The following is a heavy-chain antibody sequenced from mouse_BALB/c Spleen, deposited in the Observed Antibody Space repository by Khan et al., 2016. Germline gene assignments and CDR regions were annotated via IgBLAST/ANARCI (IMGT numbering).Heavy chain of an antibody. CDR3: ARSMAWYFDV. Sequence: EVQLQESGPGLVKPSQSLSLTCTVTGYSITSDYAWNWIRQFPGNKLEWMGYISYSGSTSYNPSLKSRISITRDTSKNQFFLQLNSVTTEDTATYYCARSMAWYFDVWGAGTTVTVSS. D-gene: IGHD2-3*01. V-gene: IGHV3-2*02. J-gene: IGHJ1*01. CDR1: GYSITSDYA. CDR2: ISYSGST.